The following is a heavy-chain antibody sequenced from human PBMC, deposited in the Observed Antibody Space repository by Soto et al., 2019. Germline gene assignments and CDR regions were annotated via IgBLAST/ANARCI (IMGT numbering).Heavy chain of an antibody. CDR1: GGSISSTNW. D-gene: IGHD3-10*01. Sequence: PSETLSLTCAGSGGSISSTNWWSWVRQPPGKGLEWIAEIYHSGSPNYNPSLKSRATISVDKSKTQFSLKLTSVTAADTAVYYCARDKITGLFDYWGQGTLVTVSS. CDR3: ARDKITGLFDY. V-gene: IGHV4-4*02. J-gene: IGHJ4*02. CDR2: IYHSGSP.